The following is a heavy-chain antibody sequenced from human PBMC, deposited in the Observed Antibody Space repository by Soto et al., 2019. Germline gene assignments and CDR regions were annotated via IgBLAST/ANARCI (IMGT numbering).Heavy chain of an antibody. Sequence: QVQLVQSGAEVKKPGASVKVSCKASGYTFTGYYMHWVRQAPGQGLEWMGWINPNSGGTNYAQKFQGWVTMTRDTSISTAYMELSRLRSDDTAVYYCARAYCSGGSCFSSNYYYYGMDVWGQGTTVTVSS. CDR3: ARAYCSGGSCFSSNYYYYGMDV. J-gene: IGHJ6*02. CDR1: GYTFTGYY. V-gene: IGHV1-2*04. D-gene: IGHD2-15*01. CDR2: INPNSGGT.